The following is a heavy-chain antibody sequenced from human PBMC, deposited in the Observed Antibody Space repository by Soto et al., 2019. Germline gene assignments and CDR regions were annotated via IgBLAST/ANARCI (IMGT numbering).Heavy chain of an antibody. CDR1: GGSFSGYY. V-gene: IGHV4-34*01. D-gene: IGHD6-19*01. Sequence: PSETLSLTCAVYGGSFSGYYWSWIRQPPGKGLEWIGEINHRGSTNYNPSLKSRVTISVDTSKNQFSLKLSSVTAADTAVYYCARNGGWYYFDYWGQGTLVTVSS. J-gene: IGHJ4*02. CDR2: INHRGST. CDR3: ARNGGWYYFDY.